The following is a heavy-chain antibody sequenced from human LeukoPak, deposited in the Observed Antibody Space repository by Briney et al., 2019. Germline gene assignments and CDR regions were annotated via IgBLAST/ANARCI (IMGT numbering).Heavy chain of an antibody. CDR1: GFTYRCYS. Sequence: GGSLRISCAASGFTYRCYSMNWVRQAPGKEMEGVSYISISRSNIYYADSVRGRFTNPRDNAKNSLHMQLNNMRAEDSAVYYCARDRVRGVGVYYWGQGTLVTVSS. CDR3: ARDRVRGVGVYY. J-gene: IGHJ4*02. D-gene: IGHD3-10*01. V-gene: IGHV3-48*04. CDR2: ISISRSNI.